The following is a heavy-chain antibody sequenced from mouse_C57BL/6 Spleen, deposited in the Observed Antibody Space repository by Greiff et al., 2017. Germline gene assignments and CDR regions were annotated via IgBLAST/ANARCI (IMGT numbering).Heavy chain of an antibody. CDR1: GFTFSDYY. V-gene: IGHV5-16*01. Sequence: EVMLEESEGGLVQPGSSMKLSCTASGFTFSDYYMAWVRQVPEKGLEWVANINSDGSSTYYLDSLKSRFIISRDNAKNILYLQMSSLKSEDTATYYCAKYYDFDGGAMDYWGQGTSVTVSS. CDR3: AKYYDFDGGAMDY. CDR2: INSDGSST. J-gene: IGHJ4*01. D-gene: IGHD2-4*01.